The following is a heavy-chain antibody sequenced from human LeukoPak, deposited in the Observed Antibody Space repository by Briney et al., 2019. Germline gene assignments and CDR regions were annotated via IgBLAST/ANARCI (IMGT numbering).Heavy chain of an antibody. V-gene: IGHV4-59*11. D-gene: IGHD2-2*01. Sequence: SETLSLTCTVSGGSISSHYWSWIRQPPGKGLEWIGYIYYSGGTNYNPSLKSRVTISVDTSKNQFSLRLSSVTAADTAVYSCARTISSSNFYYYYMDVWGKGTTVTVSS. J-gene: IGHJ6*03. CDR3: ARTISSSNFYYYYMDV. CDR2: IYYSGGT. CDR1: GGSISSHY.